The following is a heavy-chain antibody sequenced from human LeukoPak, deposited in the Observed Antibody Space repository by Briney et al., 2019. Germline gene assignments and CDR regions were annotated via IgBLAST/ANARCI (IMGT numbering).Heavy chain of an antibody. V-gene: IGHV3-21*04. CDR1: GFTFSSYS. CDR3: AGRTDFVITY. CDR2: ISSSSSYI. D-gene: IGHD5-24*01. J-gene: IGHJ4*02. Sequence: GGSLRLSCAASGFTFSSYSMNWVRQAPGQGLEWVSSISSSSSYIYYADSVKGRFTISRDNSQNTLYLQMNSLRAEDTAVYYCAGRTDFVITYWGQGTLVTVSS.